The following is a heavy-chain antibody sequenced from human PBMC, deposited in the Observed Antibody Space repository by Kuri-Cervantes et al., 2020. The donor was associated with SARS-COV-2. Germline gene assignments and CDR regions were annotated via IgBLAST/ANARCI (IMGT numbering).Heavy chain of an antibody. V-gene: IGHV4-34*01. CDR3: ARDYVVRGVIRRYFDL. CDR1: GGSFSGYY. Sequence: SETLSLTCAVYGGSFSGYYWSWIRQPPGKGLEWIGEINHSGSTNYNPSLKSRVTISVDTSKNQFSLKLSSVTAADTAVYYCARDYVVRGVIRRYFDLWGRGTLVTVSS. CDR2: INHSGST. J-gene: IGHJ2*01. D-gene: IGHD3-10*01.